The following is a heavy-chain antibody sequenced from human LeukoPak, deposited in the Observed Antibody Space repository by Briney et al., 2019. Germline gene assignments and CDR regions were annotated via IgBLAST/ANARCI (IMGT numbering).Heavy chain of an antibody. J-gene: IGHJ3*02. CDR3: ARPGYYGSGSYYGGAFDI. V-gene: IGHV5-51*01. Sequence: GESLKISCKGSGYSFTSYWIGWVRQMPGKGLEWMVIIYPGDSDTRYSPSFQGQVTISADKSISTAYLQWSSLKASDTAMYYCARPGYYGSGSYYGGAFDIWGQGTMVTVSS. CDR1: GYSFTSYW. CDR2: IYPGDSDT. D-gene: IGHD3-10*01.